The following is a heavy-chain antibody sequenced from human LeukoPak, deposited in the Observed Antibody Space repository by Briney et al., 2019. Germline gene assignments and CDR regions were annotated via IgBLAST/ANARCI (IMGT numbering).Heavy chain of an antibody. Sequence: SETLSLTCSVSGDSIGTYYWTWIRQPPGKGLEWIGYIYYTGSTNYNPSLKSRVSISVDTSKNQFSLELSSVTAADTAVYYCARTGTLGYYYYGLDVWGQGTTVTVSS. CDR1: GDSIGTYY. D-gene: IGHD1-1*01. CDR3: ARTGTLGYYYYGLDV. J-gene: IGHJ6*02. V-gene: IGHV4-59*01. CDR2: IYYTGST.